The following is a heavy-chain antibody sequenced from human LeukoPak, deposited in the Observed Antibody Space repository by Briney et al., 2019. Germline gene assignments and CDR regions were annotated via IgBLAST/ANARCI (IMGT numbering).Heavy chain of an antibody. Sequence: GGSLRLSCAASGFTVSSYSMNWVRQAPGKGLEWVSYISSSTIYYADSVKGRFTISRDNAKNSLYLQMNSLRDEDTAVYYCARAFGLTDYWGQGTLVTVSS. CDR1: GFTVSSYS. CDR3: ARAFGLTDY. CDR2: ISSSTI. J-gene: IGHJ4*02. D-gene: IGHD3/OR15-3a*01. V-gene: IGHV3-48*02.